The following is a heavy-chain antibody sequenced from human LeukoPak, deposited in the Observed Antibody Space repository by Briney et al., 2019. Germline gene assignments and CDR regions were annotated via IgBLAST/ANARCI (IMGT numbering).Heavy chain of an antibody. V-gene: IGHV4-4*02. D-gene: IGHD4-23*01. Sequence: SETLSLTCAVSGGSISSSNWWSWVRQPPGKGLEWIGEIYHSGSTNYNPSLKSRVTISVDKSKNQFSLKLSSVTAADTAVYYCARDIGYGGKMIGGRAYFDYWGQGTLVTVSS. CDR2: IYHSGST. CDR1: GGSISSSNW. J-gene: IGHJ4*02. CDR3: ARDIGYGGKMIGGRAYFDY.